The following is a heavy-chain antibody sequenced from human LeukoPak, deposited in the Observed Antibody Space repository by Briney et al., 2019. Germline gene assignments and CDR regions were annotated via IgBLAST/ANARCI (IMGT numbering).Heavy chain of an antibody. V-gene: IGHV4-30-4*01. CDR1: GGSISSGVYY. CDR2: IYYSGSN. D-gene: IGHD5-12*01. J-gene: IGHJ4*02. CDR3: ARDRYSGPSDY. Sequence: PSQTLSLTCTFSGGSISSGVYYWSWIPQPPGKGLEWIRYIYYSGSNYHNPSLKSPVTISVDTSKSQFSLKLSSVTAADTAVYYCARDRYSGPSDYWGQGTLVTVSS.